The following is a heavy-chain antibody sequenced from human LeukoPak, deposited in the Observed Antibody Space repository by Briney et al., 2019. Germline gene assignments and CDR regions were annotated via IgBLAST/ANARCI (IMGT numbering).Heavy chain of an antibody. CDR1: GFTISNLW. CDR3: ASGCSSTSCYRRRFDY. Sequence: GGSLKLSCAASGFTISNLWMTWVRQAPGKGLECVANIKGDGSEKNYVDSVKGRFTISRDNAKNSLYLQMNSLRAEDTAVYYCASGCSSTSCYRRRFDYWGQGTLVTVSS. D-gene: IGHD2-2*01. J-gene: IGHJ4*02. CDR2: IKGDGSEK. V-gene: IGHV3-7*01.